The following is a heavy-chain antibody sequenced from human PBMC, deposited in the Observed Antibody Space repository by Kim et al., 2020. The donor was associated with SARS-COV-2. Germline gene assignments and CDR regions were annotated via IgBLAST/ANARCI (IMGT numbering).Heavy chain of an antibody. CDR1: GFTFSSYG. CDR3: AKDSSSSSYYFDY. D-gene: IGHD6-6*01. V-gene: IGHV3-33*06. Sequence: GGSLRLSCAASGFTFSSYGMHWVRQAPGKGLEWVAVIWYDGSNKYYADSVKGRFTISRDNSNNTLYLQMNSLRADDTAVYYCAKDSSSSSYYFDYWGQGT. CDR2: IWYDGSNK. J-gene: IGHJ4*02.